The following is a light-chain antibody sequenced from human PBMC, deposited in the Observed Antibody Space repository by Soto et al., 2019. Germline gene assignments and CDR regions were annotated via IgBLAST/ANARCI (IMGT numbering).Light chain of an antibody. V-gene: IGKV3-20*01. J-gene: IGKJ1*01. Sequence: EIVLTQSPGTLSLSPGERATISCRADRSVSATFLTWFQQKPGKAPRLLIFGTSNRAPGIPDRFSGSGSGTDFTLTISRLEPDDFAVYYCQHYGDTPWTFGQGTKVEIK. CDR2: GTS. CDR1: RSVSATF. CDR3: QHYGDTPWT.